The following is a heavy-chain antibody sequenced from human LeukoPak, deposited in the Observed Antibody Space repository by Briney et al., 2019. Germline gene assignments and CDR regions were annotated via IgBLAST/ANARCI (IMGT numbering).Heavy chain of an antibody. J-gene: IGHJ4*02. D-gene: IGHD3-22*01. CDR2: IKQDGSQK. CDR3: ARHYDSTAYSLDY. CDR1: GFTFSSYW. Sequence: GGSLRLSCAASGFTFSSYWMTWVRQAPGKGLEWVANIKQDGSQKFYLDSVKGRFTISRDNAKEPLFLQMNSLRAEDTAVYYCARHYDSTAYSLDYWGQGTLVTVSS. V-gene: IGHV3-7*01.